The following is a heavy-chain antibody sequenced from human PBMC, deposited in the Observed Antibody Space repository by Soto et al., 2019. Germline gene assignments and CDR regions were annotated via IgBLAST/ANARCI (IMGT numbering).Heavy chain of an antibody. J-gene: IGHJ4*02. CDR3: AKGVYDYVWGSYLDDY. Sequence: PGGSLRLSCAASGSTFSSYAMSWVRQAPGKGLEWVSAISGSGGSTYYADSVKGRFTISRDNSKNTLYLQMNSLRAEDTAVYYCAKGVYDYVWGSYLDDYWGQGTLVTVSS. D-gene: IGHD3-16*02. V-gene: IGHV3-23*01. CDR2: ISGSGGST. CDR1: GSTFSSYA.